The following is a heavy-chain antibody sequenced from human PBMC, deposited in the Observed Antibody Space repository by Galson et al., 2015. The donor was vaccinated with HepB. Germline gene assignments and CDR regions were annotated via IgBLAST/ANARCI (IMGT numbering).Heavy chain of an antibody. D-gene: IGHD5-18*01. J-gene: IGHJ4*02. CDR3: ATLYGYSYIKLDY. Sequence: SVTVSCKASGGTFSSYAISWVRQAPGQGLEWMGGIIPIFGTANYAQKFQGRVTITADESTSTAYMELSSLRSEDTAVYYCATLYGYSYIKLDYWGQGTLVTVSS. CDR1: GGTFSSYA. CDR2: IIPIFGTA. V-gene: IGHV1-69*13.